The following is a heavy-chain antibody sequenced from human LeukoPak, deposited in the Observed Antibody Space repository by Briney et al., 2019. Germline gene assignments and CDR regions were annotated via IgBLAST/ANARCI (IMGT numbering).Heavy chain of an antibody. V-gene: IGHV3-74*01. D-gene: IGHD4-17*01. CDR2: ISSDGSRV. CDR3: ARGGGDPWYYYYYMDV. Sequence: GGSLRLSCAASGFTFSDYWMHWVRQAPGKGLVWVSRISSDGSRVTYADSVKGRFTISRDNAKNSLYLQMNSLRAEDTAVYYCARGGGDPWYYYYYMDVWGKGTTVTISS. J-gene: IGHJ6*03. CDR1: GFTFSDYW.